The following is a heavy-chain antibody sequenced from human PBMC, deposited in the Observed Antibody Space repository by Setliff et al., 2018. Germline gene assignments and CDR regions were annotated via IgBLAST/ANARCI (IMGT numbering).Heavy chain of an antibody. Sequence: PSETLSLTCTVSGGSISSSSYYWGWIRQPPGKGLEWIGSIYYSGSTYYNPSLKSRVTISVDTSKNQFSLKLSSVTAADTAVYYCARIHLLLWFGELLSGLFDPWGQGTLVTVSS. J-gene: IGHJ5*02. CDR2: IYYSGST. CDR3: ARIHLLLWFGELLSGLFDP. V-gene: IGHV4-39*07. CDR1: GGSISSSSYY. D-gene: IGHD3-10*01.